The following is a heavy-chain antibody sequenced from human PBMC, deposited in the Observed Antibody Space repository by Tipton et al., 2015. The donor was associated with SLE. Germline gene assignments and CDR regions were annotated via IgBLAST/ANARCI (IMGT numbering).Heavy chain of an antibody. V-gene: IGHV4-59*08. CDR3: ARGKTRVEY. J-gene: IGHJ4*02. D-gene: IGHD1/OR15-1a*01. Sequence: TLSLTCTVSGVSLSSHYWSWIRQSPGKGLEWIGYIHYSGTTNYNPSLKSRVAISVDTSNNQFSLDLSSVTAADTAVYYCARGKTRVEYWGQGRLVTVSS. CDR1: GVSLSSHY. CDR2: IHYSGTT.